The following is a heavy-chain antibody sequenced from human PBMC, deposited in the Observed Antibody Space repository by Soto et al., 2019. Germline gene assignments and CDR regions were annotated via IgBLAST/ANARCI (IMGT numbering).Heavy chain of an antibody. CDR1: GYTFTSYG. Sequence: QVQLVQSGAEVKKPGASVKVSCKASGYTFTSYGISWVRQAPGQGLEWMGWISAYNGNTNYAQKLQGRVTMTTDTATSTTNMELRSLKSDGTAVYYWARACPPPIAAAGFVSIWFDPWGQGTLVTVS. CDR3: ARACPPPIAAAGFVSIWFDP. V-gene: IGHV1-18*01. J-gene: IGHJ5*02. CDR2: ISAYNGNT. D-gene: IGHD6-13*01.